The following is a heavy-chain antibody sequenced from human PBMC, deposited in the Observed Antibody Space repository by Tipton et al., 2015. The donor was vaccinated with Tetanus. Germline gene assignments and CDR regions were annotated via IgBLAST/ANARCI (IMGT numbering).Heavy chain of an antibody. J-gene: IGHJ3*01. CDR1: GGSMNSYY. CDR2: IFHSGST. Sequence: GLVKPSETLSLICTVSGGSMNSYYWSWIRQPPGKGLEWIAYIFHSGSTNYSPSLKSRVAISMDTSKNQISLKLSSVTAADTAVYYCARRSYCSSSRCFDAFDLWGQGTMVTVSS. D-gene: IGHD2-2*01. V-gene: IGHV4-59*01. CDR3: ARRSYCSSSRCFDAFDL.